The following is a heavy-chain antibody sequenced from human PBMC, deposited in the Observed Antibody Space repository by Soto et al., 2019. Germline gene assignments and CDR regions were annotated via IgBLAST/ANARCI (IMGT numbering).Heavy chain of an antibody. J-gene: IGHJ6*03. CDR1: GGSISSYY. CDR2: IYYSGST. CDR3: ARLTNWYEGYYYYDYKDV. V-gene: IGHV4-59*08. Sequence: SETLSLTCTVSGGSISSYYWSWIRQPPGKGLEWIGYIYYSGSTNYNPSLKSRVTISVDTSKNQFSLKLSSVTAADTAVYYCARLTNWYEGYYYYDYKDVWGKGTTVTVSS. D-gene: IGHD1-20*01.